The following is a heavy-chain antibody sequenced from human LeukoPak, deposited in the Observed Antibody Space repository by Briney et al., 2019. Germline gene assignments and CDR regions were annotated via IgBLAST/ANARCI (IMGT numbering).Heavy chain of an antibody. CDR2: ISGSGDNT. CDR3: VKDPSYYYGSGSYPGYFDY. D-gene: IGHD3-10*01. CDR1: GFTFSTYA. J-gene: IGHJ4*02. V-gene: IGHV3-23*01. Sequence: GGSLRLSCAASGFTFSTYAMVWVRQAPGKGLKWVSAISGSGDNTYYADSVKGRFTISRDNSKNTLYLQMNSLRADDTAVYYCVKDPSYYYGSGSYPGYFDYWGQGTLVTVSS.